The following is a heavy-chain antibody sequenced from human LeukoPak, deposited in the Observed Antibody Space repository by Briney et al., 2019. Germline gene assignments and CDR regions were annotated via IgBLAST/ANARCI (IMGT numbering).Heavy chain of an antibody. J-gene: IGHJ4*02. CDR3: ARSGVVVISRFDY. Sequence: SVTVSCTASGGTFTSYAISWVRQAPGPGLEWMGRIIAILGIANYAQKFQGRVTITADKSTSTAYMELSSLRSEDTAVYYCARSGVVVISRFDYWGQGTLVTVSS. D-gene: IGHD3-22*01. CDR1: GGTFTSYA. CDR2: IIAILGIA. V-gene: IGHV1-69*04.